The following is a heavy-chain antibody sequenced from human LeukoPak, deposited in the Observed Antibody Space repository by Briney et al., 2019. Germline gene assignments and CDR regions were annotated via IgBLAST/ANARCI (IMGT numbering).Heavy chain of an antibody. Sequence: PSETLSLTCTVSGGSISSYYWSWIRQPPGKGLEWLGYIYSTGSTNYNPSLRSRVTISVDTSKNQFSLRLRSVTAADTAVYYCARLVRYCSTNSCYPFDFWGQGTLVTVSS. V-gene: IGHV4-59*01. CDR2: IYSTGST. J-gene: IGHJ4*02. CDR1: GGSISSYY. D-gene: IGHD2-2*01. CDR3: ARLVRYCSTNSCYPFDF.